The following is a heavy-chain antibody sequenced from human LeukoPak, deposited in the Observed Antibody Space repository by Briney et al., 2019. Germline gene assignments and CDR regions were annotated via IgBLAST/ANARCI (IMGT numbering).Heavy chain of an antibody. CDR2: ISHDGDTK. V-gene: IGHV3-30-3*01. CDR1: GFTFSSYA. CDR3: ARDGGNPRGYYHYGMDV. Sequence: GGSLRLSCAASGFTFSSYALHWVRQAPRKGLEWVAIISHDGDTKHYADSVKGGFTISRDKSKDTPYLHMNSLRVEYTAVYYCARDGGNPRGYYHYGMDVWGQGTTVTVCS. D-gene: IGHD1-14*01. J-gene: IGHJ6*01.